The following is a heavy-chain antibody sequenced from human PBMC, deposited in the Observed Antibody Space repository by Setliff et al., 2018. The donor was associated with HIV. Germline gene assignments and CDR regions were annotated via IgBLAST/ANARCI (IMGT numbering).Heavy chain of an antibody. CDR3: ARDNLYYNTWNASPVYGLDV. J-gene: IGHJ6*02. V-gene: IGHV3-33*01. CDR1: GFTFNSYG. CDR2: IWYDASKK. Sequence: PGGSLRLSCAASGFTFNSYGMHWVRQAPGKGLEWVALIWYDASKKEYADSVKGRFNILRDDSKKTVDLQMNSLRAEDTAVYFCARDNLYYNTWNASPVYGLDVWGQGTTVTVS. D-gene: IGHD3-3*01.